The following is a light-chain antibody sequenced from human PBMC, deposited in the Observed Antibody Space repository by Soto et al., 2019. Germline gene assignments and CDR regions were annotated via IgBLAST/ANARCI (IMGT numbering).Light chain of an antibody. Sequence: EIVMTQSPATLSVSPGERATLSCRASQSVSSNLAWYQQKPGQAPRLLIYGASTRATGIPARFSGSGSGTEFTLTISSLQSEDFAVYYCKQYNNRLTFGGGTKVEVK. V-gene: IGKV3-15*01. CDR1: QSVSSN. J-gene: IGKJ4*01. CDR3: KQYNNRLT. CDR2: GAS.